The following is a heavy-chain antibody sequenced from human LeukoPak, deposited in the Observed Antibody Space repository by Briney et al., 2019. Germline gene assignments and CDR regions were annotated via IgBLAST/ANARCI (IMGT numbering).Heavy chain of an antibody. Sequence: GGSLRLSCAISGFTFSGCELTWVRQAPGKGLEWISYISRSGNTIYYADSVKGRFTTSRDNAKNSLYLQMNSLRVEDTAVYYCARGGIAGGRGDAFDIWGQGTMVTVSS. V-gene: IGHV3-48*03. CDR3: ARGGIAGGRGDAFDI. J-gene: IGHJ3*02. D-gene: IGHD1-26*01. CDR2: ISRSGNTI. CDR1: GFTFSGCE.